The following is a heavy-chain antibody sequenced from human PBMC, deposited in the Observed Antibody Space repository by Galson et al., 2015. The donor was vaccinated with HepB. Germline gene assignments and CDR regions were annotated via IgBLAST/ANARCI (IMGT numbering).Heavy chain of an antibody. CDR3: ARSPSYTWSHYFDY. J-gene: IGHJ4*02. Sequence: QVQLQESGPGLVKPSQTLSLTCTVSGGSISSTSYYWGWIRQPAGTGLEWIGRCSTSGITIYNPSLRFRVTMSVDTSKNQFSLSLNSVTAADTAVYYCARSPSYTWSHYFDYWGQGTLVTVSS. CDR1: GGSISSTSYY. V-gene: IGHV4-61*02. CDR2: CSTSGIT. D-gene: IGHD1-20*01.